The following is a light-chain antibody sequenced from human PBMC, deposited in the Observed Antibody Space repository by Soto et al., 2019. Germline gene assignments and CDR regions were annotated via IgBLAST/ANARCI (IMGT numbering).Light chain of an antibody. Sequence: EIGMTQSPATLSVSPGERATLSCRASKSVSHNLAWYQQKPGQAPRLLIYDASTRATGIPAKFSGSGSGIEFTLTISSLQSEDFAVYYCQQYNKWPPWTFGQGTKVEIK. V-gene: IGKV3-15*01. CDR1: KSVSHN. CDR2: DAS. CDR3: QQYNKWPPWT. J-gene: IGKJ1*01.